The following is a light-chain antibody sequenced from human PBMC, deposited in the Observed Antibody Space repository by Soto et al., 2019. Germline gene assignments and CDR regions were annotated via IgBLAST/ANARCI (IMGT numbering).Light chain of an antibody. CDR2: DAS. CDR3: QQYNSYST. V-gene: IGKV1-5*01. Sequence: DIQMTQSPSTLSASVGDRVTITCRASQSISSWLAWYQQKPGKAPKLLIYDASSLESGVPSRFSGSGYGTECTLTISSLQPDDFATYYCQQYNSYSTFGQGTKVEI. J-gene: IGKJ1*01. CDR1: QSISSW.